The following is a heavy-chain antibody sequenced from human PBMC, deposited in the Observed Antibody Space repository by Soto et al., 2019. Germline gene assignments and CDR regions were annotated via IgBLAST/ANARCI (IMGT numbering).Heavy chain of an antibody. Sequence: GSLRLSCAASGFTFSSYAMHWVRQAPGKGLEWVAVISYDGSNKYYADSVKGRFTISRDNSKNTLYLQMNSLRAEDTAVYYCARDRGGYEPEAILYYYYGMDVWGQGTTVTVSS. CDR2: ISYDGSNK. CDR1: GFTFSSYA. V-gene: IGHV3-30-3*01. CDR3: ARDRGGYEPEAILYYYYGMDV. D-gene: IGHD5-12*01. J-gene: IGHJ6*02.